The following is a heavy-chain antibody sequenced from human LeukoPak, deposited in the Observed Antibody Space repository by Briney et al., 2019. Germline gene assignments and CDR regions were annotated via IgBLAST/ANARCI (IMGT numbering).Heavy chain of an antibody. D-gene: IGHD6-19*01. V-gene: IGHV4-39*01. Sequence: SETLPLTCTVSGGSISGHTYYWDWLRQPPGKGLEWIGTVYYTGTTFYNASLKSRVAISLDTSKSQFSLQLSPVTAADTAIYYCARLTALAGHRGAFDIWGQGTMVTVSS. CDR3: ARLTALAGHRGAFDI. CDR1: GGSISGHTYY. CDR2: VYYTGTT. J-gene: IGHJ3*02.